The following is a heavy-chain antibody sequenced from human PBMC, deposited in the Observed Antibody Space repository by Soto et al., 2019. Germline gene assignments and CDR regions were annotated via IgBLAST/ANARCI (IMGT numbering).Heavy chain of an antibody. V-gene: IGHV1-18*01. CDR1: GYTFTSYG. Sequence: ASVKVSCKASGYTFTSYGISWVRQAPGQGLEWMGWISAYNGNTNYAQKLQGRVTMTTDTSTSTAYMGLRSLRSDDTAVYYCARVQFSTSGDGMDVWGQGTTVTVSS. CDR3: ARVQFSTSGDGMDV. J-gene: IGHJ6*02. D-gene: IGHD2-2*01. CDR2: ISAYNGNT.